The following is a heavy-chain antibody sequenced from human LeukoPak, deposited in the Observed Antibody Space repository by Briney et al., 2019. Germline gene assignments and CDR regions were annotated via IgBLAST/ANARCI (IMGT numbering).Heavy chain of an antibody. D-gene: IGHD3-10*01. CDR1: GYPFPSYW. CDR2: IFPGDSDT. CDR3: ARCGFGELLGDFDY. Sequence: GESLKISFKGSGYPFPSYWIAWVRPMPGKGLEWMGIIFPGDSDTRYSSSFQGQVTMSAYKSISTAYLQWSSLKASDTAMYYCARCGFGELLGDFDYWGQGTLVTVSS. V-gene: IGHV5-51*01. J-gene: IGHJ4*02.